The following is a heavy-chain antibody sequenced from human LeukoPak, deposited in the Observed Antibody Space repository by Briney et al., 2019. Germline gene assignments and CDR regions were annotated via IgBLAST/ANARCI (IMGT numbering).Heavy chain of an antibody. D-gene: IGHD1-1*01. CDR2: IYYSGST. CDR3: ARENEAPYYYYGMDV. CDR1: GGSISSGGYY. J-gene: IGHJ6*02. V-gene: IGHV4-31*03. Sequence: SETLSLTCTVSGGSISSGGYYWSWIRQHPGKGLEWIGYIYYSGSTYYNPSLKSRVTISVDTSKNQFSLKLSSVTAADTAVYYCARENEAPYYYYGMDVWGQGTTVTVS.